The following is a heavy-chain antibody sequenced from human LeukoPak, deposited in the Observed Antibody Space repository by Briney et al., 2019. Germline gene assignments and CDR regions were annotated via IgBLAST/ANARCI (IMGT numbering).Heavy chain of an antibody. D-gene: IGHD6-13*01. Sequence: PGGSLRLSCAASGFTFSSYWMSWVRQAPGKGLEWVANIKQDESEKYYVDSVKGRFTISKDNAKNSLYLQMNSLRAEDTAVYYCAREAITAAGFIYYYYMDVWGKGTTVTVSS. CDR1: GFTFSSYW. V-gene: IGHV3-7*01. J-gene: IGHJ6*03. CDR2: IKQDESEK. CDR3: AREAITAAGFIYYYYMDV.